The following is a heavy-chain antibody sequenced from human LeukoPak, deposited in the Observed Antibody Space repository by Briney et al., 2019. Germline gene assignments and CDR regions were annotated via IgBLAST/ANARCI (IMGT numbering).Heavy chain of an antibody. D-gene: IGHD5-18*01. CDR2: IYYSGST. J-gene: IGHJ4*02. V-gene: IGHV4-39*07. Sequence: SETLSLTCTVSGGSISSSSYYWGWIRQPPGKGLEWIGSIYYSGSTYYNPSLKSRVTISVDTSKNQFSLKLSSVTAADTAVYYCARGAGGGYSYGDYWGQGTLVTVSS. CDR3: ARGAGGGYSYGDY. CDR1: GGSISSSSYY.